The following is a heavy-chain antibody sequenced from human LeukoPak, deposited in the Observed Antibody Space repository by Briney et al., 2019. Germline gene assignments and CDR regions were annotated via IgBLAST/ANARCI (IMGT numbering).Heavy chain of an antibody. J-gene: IGHJ6*03. V-gene: IGHV3-7*01. D-gene: IGHD3-3*01. Sequence: PGGSLRLSCAASGFTFRSYWMSWVRQAPGKGLEWVANIKQDGSEKYYVDSVKGRFTISRDNAKNSLYLQMNSLRAEDTAVYYCASTLGITIFGVGDHMDVWGKGTTVTVSS. CDR3: ASTLGITIFGVGDHMDV. CDR2: IKQDGSEK. CDR1: GFTFRSYW.